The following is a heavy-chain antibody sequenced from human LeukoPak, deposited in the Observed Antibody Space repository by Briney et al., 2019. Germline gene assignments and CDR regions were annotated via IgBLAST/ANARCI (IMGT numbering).Heavy chain of an antibody. Sequence: SVKVSCKASGGTFSSYAISWVRQAPGQGLEWMGRIIPIFGTANYAQKFQGRVTITTDESTSTAYMELSSLRSEDTAVYYCARDPGDYYGSGSYAFDIWGQGTMVTVSS. D-gene: IGHD3-10*01. CDR1: GGTFSSYA. CDR2: IIPIFGTA. J-gene: IGHJ3*02. V-gene: IGHV1-69*05. CDR3: ARDPGDYYGSGSYAFDI.